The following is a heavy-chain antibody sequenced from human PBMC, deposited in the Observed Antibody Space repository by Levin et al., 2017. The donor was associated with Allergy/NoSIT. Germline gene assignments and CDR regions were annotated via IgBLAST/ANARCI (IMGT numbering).Heavy chain of an antibody. D-gene: IGHD4-23*01. CDR3: ARETVVLYGMDV. CDR2: IIPIFGTA. V-gene: IGHV1-69*13. CDR1: GGTFSSYA. J-gene: IGHJ6*02. Sequence: SVKVSCKASGGTFSSYAISWVRQAPGQGLEWMGGIIPIFGTANYAQKFQGRVTITADESTSTAYMELSSLRSEDTAVYYCARETVVLYGMDVWGQGTTVTVSS.